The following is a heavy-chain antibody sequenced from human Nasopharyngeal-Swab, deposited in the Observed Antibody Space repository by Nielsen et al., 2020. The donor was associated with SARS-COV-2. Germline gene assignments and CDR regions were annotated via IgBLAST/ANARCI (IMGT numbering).Heavy chain of an antibody. CDR1: GFTFSDYY. CDR3: ARDFGAPSSSWYDGDWFDP. D-gene: IGHD6-13*01. J-gene: IGHJ5*02. V-gene: IGHV3-11*01. CDR2: ISSSGSTI. Sequence: GESLKISCAASGFTFSDYYMSWIRQAPGKGLEWVSYISSSGSTIYYADSVKGRFTISRDNAKNSLYLQMNSLSAEDTAVYYCARDFGAPSSSWYDGDWFDPWGQGTLVTVSS.